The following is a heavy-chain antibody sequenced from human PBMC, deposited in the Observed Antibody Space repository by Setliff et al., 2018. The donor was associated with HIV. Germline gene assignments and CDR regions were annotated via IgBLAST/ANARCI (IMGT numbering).Heavy chain of an antibody. CDR2: IFSSGSP. CDR1: GDSISSYS. Sequence: KASETLSLTCNLSGDSISSYSWNWIRQSAGGGLEWIGFIFSSGSPKYNTSLQSRVTMSIDTSKNQFSLRLTSWTAADTAVYYCARRIDDSGSFPDQNWFDTWGQGSLVTVSS. CDR3: ARRIDDSGSFPDQNWFDT. J-gene: IGHJ5*02. D-gene: IGHD3-10*01. V-gene: IGHV4-4*09.